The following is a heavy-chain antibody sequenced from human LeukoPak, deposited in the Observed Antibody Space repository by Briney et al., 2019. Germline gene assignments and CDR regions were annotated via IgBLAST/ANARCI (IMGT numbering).Heavy chain of an antibody. J-gene: IGHJ3*02. V-gene: IGHV4-59*01. CDR1: GGSISSYY. CDR2: IYYGGST. CDR3: ARPYSSNWYGAFDI. Sequence: SETLSLTCTVSGGSISSYYWSWIRQPPGKGLEWIGYIYYGGSTNYNPSLKSRVTISVDTFKNQFSLKLSSVTAADTAVYYCARPYSSNWYGAFDIWGQGTMVTVSS. D-gene: IGHD6-13*01.